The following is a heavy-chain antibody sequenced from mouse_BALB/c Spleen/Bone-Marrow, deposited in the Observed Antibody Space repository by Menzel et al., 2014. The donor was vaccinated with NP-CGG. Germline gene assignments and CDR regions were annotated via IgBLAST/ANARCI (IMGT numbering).Heavy chain of an antibody. CDR2: INPSTGYT. J-gene: IGHJ2*01. CDR3: ARIYYYGRDY. D-gene: IGHD1-1*01. Sequence: VKLQESGAELAKPGASVKMSCKASGYTFTNYWMHWVKQGPGQGLEWIGYINPSTGYTEYNQKFKDKATLTADKSSSTAYMQLSSLTSEDSAVYYCARIYYYGRDYWGQGTTLTVSS. V-gene: IGHV1-7*01. CDR1: GYTFTNYW.